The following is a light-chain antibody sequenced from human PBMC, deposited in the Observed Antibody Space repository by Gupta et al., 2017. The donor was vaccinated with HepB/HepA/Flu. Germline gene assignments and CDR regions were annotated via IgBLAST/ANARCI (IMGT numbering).Light chain of an antibody. J-gene: IGLJ2*01. V-gene: IGLV1-47*02. CDR2: SNN. CDR1: SSNIGSNY. CDR3: AAWDDSLSGPVV. Sequence: QSGLTTPPSASGTPRQTATLPCSGSSSNIGSNYVYWYQQLPGTAPKLLIYSNNTRPSGVPDRFSGSKSGTSASLAISGLRSEDEADYYCAAWDDSLSGPVVFGGGTKLTVL.